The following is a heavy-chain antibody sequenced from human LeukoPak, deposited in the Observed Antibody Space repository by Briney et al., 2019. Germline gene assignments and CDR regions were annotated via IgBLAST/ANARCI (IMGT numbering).Heavy chain of an antibody. CDR2: IYTSGST. V-gene: IGHV4-4*07. CDR1: GGSINTYY. D-gene: IGHD2-21*02. J-gene: IGHJ4*02. CDR3: ARQNFVVVTAIRMFDY. Sequence: SETLSLTCTVSGGSINTYYWSWIRQPAGKGLEWIGRIYTSGSTNYNPSLKSRVTISVDSSRNQFSLKLTSVTAADTAVYYCARQNFVVVTAIRMFDYWGQGTLVTVSS.